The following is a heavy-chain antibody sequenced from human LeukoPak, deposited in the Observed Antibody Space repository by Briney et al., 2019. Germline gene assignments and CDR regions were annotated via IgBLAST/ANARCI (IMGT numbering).Heavy chain of an antibody. V-gene: IGHV4-34*01. CDR3: ARDCDWFDP. D-gene: IGHD2-21*01. Sequence: PSETLSLTCAVYGGSFSGYYWSWIRQPPGKGLEWIGEINHSGSTNYNPSLKSRVTISVDTSKNQFSLELSSVTAADTAVYYCARDCDWFDPWGQGTLVTVSS. CDR1: GGSFSGYY. CDR2: INHSGST. J-gene: IGHJ5*02.